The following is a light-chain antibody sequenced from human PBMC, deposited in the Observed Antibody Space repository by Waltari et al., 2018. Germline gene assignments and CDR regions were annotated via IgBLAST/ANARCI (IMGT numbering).Light chain of an antibody. V-gene: IGLV1-44*01. CDR3: AAWDDSLSNWV. CDR1: SSNIGTNT. J-gene: IGLJ3*02. Sequence: QSVVTQPPSASGTPGQRVTISCSGRSSNIGTNTVNWYQQFPGTAPRLLLYTNNPRPSGVPDLFSGSKSGTSASLASSGLQSEDEADYYCAAWDDSLSNWVFGGGTKVTVL. CDR2: TNN.